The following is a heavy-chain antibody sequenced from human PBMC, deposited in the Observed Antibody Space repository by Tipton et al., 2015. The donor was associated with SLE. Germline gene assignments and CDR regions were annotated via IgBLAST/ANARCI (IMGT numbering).Heavy chain of an antibody. V-gene: IGHV3-30-3*01. CDR3: ARIAAAGRGGYFQH. Sequence: SLRLSCAASGFTFSSYAMHWVRQAPGKGLEWVAVISYDGSNKYYADSVKGRFTISRDNSKNTLYLQMNSLRAEDTAVYYYARIAAAGRGGYFQHWGQGTLVTVSS. CDR2: ISYDGSNK. D-gene: IGHD6-13*01. J-gene: IGHJ1*01. CDR1: GFTFSSYA.